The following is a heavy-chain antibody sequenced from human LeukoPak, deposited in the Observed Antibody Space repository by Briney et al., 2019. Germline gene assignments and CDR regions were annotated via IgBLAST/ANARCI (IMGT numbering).Heavy chain of an antibody. CDR2: INPNSGGT. D-gene: IGHD1-26*01. Sequence: ASVKVSCKAPGYTFTGYYMHWVRQAPGQGLEWMGWINPNSGGTNYAQKFQGRVTMTRDTSISTAYMELSRLRSDDTAVYYCARDLGLVGAIGYWGQGTLVTVSS. V-gene: IGHV1-2*02. CDR1: GYTFTGYY. CDR3: ARDLGLVGAIGY. J-gene: IGHJ4*02.